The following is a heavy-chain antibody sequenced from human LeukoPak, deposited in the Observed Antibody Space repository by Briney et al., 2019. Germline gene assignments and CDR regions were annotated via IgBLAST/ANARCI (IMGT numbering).Heavy chain of an antibody. V-gene: IGHV3-23*01. Sequence: PGGSLRLFCAASGFTFSSYAMSWARHAPGEGREWVLYIRGSGGSTYYADCVKGRFTISRDNSKNTLYLQMNSLRAEDTAVYYCAKAMGITMIVVVISPDFDYWGQGTLVTVSS. CDR2: IRGSGGST. CDR3: AKAMGITMIVVVISPDFDY. J-gene: IGHJ4*02. CDR1: GFTFSSYA. D-gene: IGHD3-22*01.